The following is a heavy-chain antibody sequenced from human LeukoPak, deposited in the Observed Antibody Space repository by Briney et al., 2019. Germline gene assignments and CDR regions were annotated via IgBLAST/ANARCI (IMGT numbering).Heavy chain of an antibody. J-gene: IGHJ4*02. CDR3: ARDYCSGGSCLNDY. Sequence: SETLSLTCIVSGGSISTSSYYWGWIRQPAGKGLEWIGRIYTSGSTNYNPSLKSRVTISVDTSKNQFSLKLSSVTAADTAVYYCARDYCSGGSCLNDYWGQGTLVTVSS. V-gene: IGHV4-61*02. D-gene: IGHD2-15*01. CDR2: IYTSGST. CDR1: GGSISTSSYY.